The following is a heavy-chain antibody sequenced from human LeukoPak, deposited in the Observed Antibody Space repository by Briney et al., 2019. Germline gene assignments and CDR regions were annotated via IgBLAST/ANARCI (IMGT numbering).Heavy chain of an antibody. Sequence: GGSLRLSCAASGFTFSNYGMHWVRQAPGKGLEWVAFVRYDGSSKYYVDSVKGRFTISRDKSKNTLYLQMSRLRAEDTAVYYCARWYYYETTGLYYGSFDNWGQGTLVTVSS. CDR3: ARWYYYETTGLYYGSFDN. J-gene: IGHJ5*02. CDR2: VRYDGSSK. V-gene: IGHV3-30*02. CDR1: GFTFSNYG. D-gene: IGHD3-22*01.